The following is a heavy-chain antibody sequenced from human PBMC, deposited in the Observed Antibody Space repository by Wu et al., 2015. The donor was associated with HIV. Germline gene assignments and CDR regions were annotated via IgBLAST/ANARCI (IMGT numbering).Heavy chain of an antibody. J-gene: IGHJ4*02. Sequence: QVQLQQWGAGLLKPSETLSLTCAVYGGSFSGYYWSWIRQPPGKGLEWIGEINHSGSTNYNPSLKSRVTISVDTSKNQFSLKLSSVTAADTAVYYCARAWRSSSWYNYWGQGTLVTVSS. CDR3: ARAWRSSSWYNY. CDR1: GGSFSGYY. D-gene: IGHD6-13*01. CDR2: INHSGST. V-gene: IGHV4-34*01.